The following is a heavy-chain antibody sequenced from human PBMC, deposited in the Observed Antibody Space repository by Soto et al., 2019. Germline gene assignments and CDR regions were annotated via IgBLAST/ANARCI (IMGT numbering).Heavy chain of an antibody. CDR3: AKLFSIFWSYFGD. CDR2: IYQSGST. V-gene: IGHV4-30-2*01. D-gene: IGHD1-1*01. CDR1: GGSLPLGAYS. Sequence: PSETLSLTCAASGGSLPLGAYSWSWIRQPPGKGLEWIGNIYQSGSTYSHPSLRSRVTISVDRSENQCSLKLTSATAAATAVYFCAKLFSIFWSYFGDWGQGALVT. J-gene: IGHJ4*02.